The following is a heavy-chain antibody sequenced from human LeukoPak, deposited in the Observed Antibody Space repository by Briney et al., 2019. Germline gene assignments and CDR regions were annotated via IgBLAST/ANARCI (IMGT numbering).Heavy chain of an antibody. CDR3: AKGAWQLLCYFDY. Sequence: GGSLRLSCAASGFTFSSYAMSWVRQAPGKGLEWVSAISGSGGSTYYAASVTGRFTISRDNSKNTLYLQMNSLRAEDTAVYYCAKGAWQLLCYFDYWGQGTLVTVSS. D-gene: IGHD2-15*01. CDR1: GFTFSSYA. CDR2: ISGSGGST. V-gene: IGHV3-23*01. J-gene: IGHJ4*02.